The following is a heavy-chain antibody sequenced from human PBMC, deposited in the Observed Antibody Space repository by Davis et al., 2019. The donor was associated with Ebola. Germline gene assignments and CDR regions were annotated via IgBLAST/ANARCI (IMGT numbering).Heavy chain of an antibody. V-gene: IGHV3-43*02. J-gene: IGHJ6*02. D-gene: IGHD3-10*01. Sequence: GGSLRLSCAASGFTFDTYAMHWVRQAPGKGLEWVSLISGDGGTTYYADSVKGRFTVSRDNSKKSLYLQVNSLRIEDTALYYCAKNGPRGVDYQYYDYYGMDVWGHGTTVIVSS. CDR1: GFTFDTYA. CDR3: AKNGPRGVDYQYYDYYGMDV. CDR2: ISGDGGTT.